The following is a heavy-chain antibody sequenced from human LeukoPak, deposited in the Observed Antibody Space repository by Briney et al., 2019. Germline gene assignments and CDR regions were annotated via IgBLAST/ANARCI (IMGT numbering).Heavy chain of an antibody. V-gene: IGHV3-30*02. CDR1: GFIFSAYG. D-gene: IGHD2-2*01. CDR3: AKPFIPSSYQETYYMDV. Sequence: RGSLRLSCAASGFIFSAYGMHWVRQAPGEGLEWVAYIRHDESRTFYADSVKGRFTISRDDSKNTLYLQMHILRAEDTALYYCAKPFIPSSYQETYYMDVWGKGTTVTVS. CDR2: IRHDESRT. J-gene: IGHJ6*03.